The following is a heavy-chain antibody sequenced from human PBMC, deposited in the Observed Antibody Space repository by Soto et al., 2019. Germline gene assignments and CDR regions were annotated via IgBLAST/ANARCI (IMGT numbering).Heavy chain of an antibody. CDR3: ARDQWDYENFYGLDV. CDR2: IYYSGST. Sequence: QVQLQESRPGLVKPSQTLSLTCTVSGGSISSGGYYWSWIRQHPGKGLEWIGYIYYSGSTYYNPSLKSRVTISLDMSKNQFSLKLSSATAADTAVYYCARDQWDYENFYGLDVWGQGTTVTVSS. CDR1: GGSISSGGYY. D-gene: IGHD4-17*01. V-gene: IGHV4-31*03. J-gene: IGHJ6*02.